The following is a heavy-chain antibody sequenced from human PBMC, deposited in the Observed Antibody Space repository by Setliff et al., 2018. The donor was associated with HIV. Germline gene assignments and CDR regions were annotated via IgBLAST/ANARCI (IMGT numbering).Heavy chain of an antibody. D-gene: IGHD2-8*01. J-gene: IGHJ4*02. CDR3: ATGLIMAPDY. V-gene: IGHV4-34*01. CDR2: INYSGST. CDR1: NGSFGSSF. Sequence: SETLSLTCGFFNGSFGSSFWSWVRQPPGKGLEWLGEINYSGSTNYNPSLRSRVTISIGTSRNQFSLKLSSVTAADTAVYYCATGLIMAPDYWGQGSLVTVSS.